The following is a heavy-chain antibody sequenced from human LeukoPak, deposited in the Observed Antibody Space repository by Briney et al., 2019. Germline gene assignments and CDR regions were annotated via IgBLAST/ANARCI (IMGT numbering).Heavy chain of an antibody. V-gene: IGHV3-7*01. CDR1: GFTFIGIW. CDR3: ARDPLTYYYDSSGSTLGY. D-gene: IGHD3-22*01. J-gene: IGHJ4*02. CDR2: IKQDGSEK. Sequence: GGPLNPSGAPLGFTFIGIWVRCARGARGEGRECGANIKQDGSEKYYVDSVKGRFTISRDNAKNSLYLQMNSLRAEDTAVYYCARDPLTYYYDSSGSTLGYWGQGTLVTVSS.